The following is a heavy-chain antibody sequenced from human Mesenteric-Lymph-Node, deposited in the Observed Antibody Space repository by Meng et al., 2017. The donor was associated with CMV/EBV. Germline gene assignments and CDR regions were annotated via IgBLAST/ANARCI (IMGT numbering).Heavy chain of an antibody. J-gene: IGHJ6*02. Sequence: GGSLRLSCAVSGLTLSNIAMDWVRQAPGKGLVWVSFIDVPGNTITYADSVKGRFTISRDNAKNTLYLQMNSRRVEDTAVYYCARDGNTMVRGGAYYYYYGMDVWGQGTTVTVSS. V-gene: IGHV3-74*01. CDR3: ARDGNTMVRGGAYYYYYGMDV. CDR2: IDVPGNTI. CDR1: GLTLSNIA. D-gene: IGHD3-10*01.